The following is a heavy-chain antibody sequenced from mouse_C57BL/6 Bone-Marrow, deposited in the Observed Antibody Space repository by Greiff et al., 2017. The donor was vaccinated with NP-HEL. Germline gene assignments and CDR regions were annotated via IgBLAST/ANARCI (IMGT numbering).Heavy chain of an antibody. D-gene: IGHD1-1*01. V-gene: IGHV1-55*01. CDR2: IYPGSGST. Sequence: VQLQQPGAELVKPGASVKMSCKASGYTFTSYWLTWVKQRPGQGLEWIGDIYPGSGSTNYNAKFKSKATLTVDTSSSTAYMQLSSLTSEDSAVYYCARPGGSSPWFAYWGQGTLVTVSA. J-gene: IGHJ3*01. CDR1: GYTFTSYW. CDR3: ARPGGSSPWFAY.